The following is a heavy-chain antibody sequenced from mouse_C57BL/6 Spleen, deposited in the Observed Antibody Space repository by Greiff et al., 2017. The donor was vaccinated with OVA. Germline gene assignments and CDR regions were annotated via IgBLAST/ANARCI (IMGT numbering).Heavy chain of an antibody. CDR1: GYSITSGYY. Sequence: EVQLVESGPGLVKPSQSLSLTCSVTGYSITSGYYWNWIRQFPGNKLEWMGYISYDGSNNYNPSLKNRISIARDTSKNQFFLKLNSVTTEDTATYYCARDLYDYEDYAMDYWGQGTSVTVSS. CDR2: ISYDGSN. V-gene: IGHV3-6*01. D-gene: IGHD2-4*01. J-gene: IGHJ4*01. CDR3: ARDLYDYEDYAMDY.